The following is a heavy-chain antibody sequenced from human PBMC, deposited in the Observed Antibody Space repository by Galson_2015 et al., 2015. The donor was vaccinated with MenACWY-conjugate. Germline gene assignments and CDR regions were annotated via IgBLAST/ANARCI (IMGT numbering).Heavy chain of an antibody. Sequence: SVKVSCKASGYTFTGYYIHWVRQAPGQGLEWMGWINPNSGDTNYAQKFRGWVTMTGDTSITTAYMELSRLRSDDTAVYFCARAISGPASIYYMDVWGQGTTVTVSS. CDR3: ARAISGPASIYYMDV. V-gene: IGHV1-2*04. J-gene: IGHJ6*03. CDR2: INPNSGDT. D-gene: IGHD2-21*01. CDR1: GYTFTGYY.